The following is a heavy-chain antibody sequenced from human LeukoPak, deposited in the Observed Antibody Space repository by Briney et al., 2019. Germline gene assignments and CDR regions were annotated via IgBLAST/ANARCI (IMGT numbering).Heavy chain of an antibody. V-gene: IGHV3-30*02. Sequence: TGGSLRLSCAASGFTFSNAWMSWVRQAPGKGLEWVAFIRYDGSNKYYADSVKGRFTISRDNSKNTLYLQMNSLRAEDTAVYYCARDRVAAAGSFDYWGQGTLVTVSS. CDR1: GFTFSNAW. J-gene: IGHJ4*02. CDR2: IRYDGSNK. CDR3: ARDRVAAAGSFDY. D-gene: IGHD6-13*01.